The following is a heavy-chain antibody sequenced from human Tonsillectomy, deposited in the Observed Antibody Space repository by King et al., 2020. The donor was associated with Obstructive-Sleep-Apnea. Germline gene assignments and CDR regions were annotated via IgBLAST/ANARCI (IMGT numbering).Heavy chain of an antibody. CDR2: IFSNDEK. Sequence: TLKESDPVLVKPIETLTLTCTVSGFSLSSARMGVSWIRQPPGKALEWLAHIFSNDEKSYNTSLKSRLTISKDTSRSQVVLTMTNMDPVDTATYYCARIRGSSWDAFDIWGQGTMVTVSS. V-gene: IGHV2-26*01. D-gene: IGHD6-13*01. CDR3: ARIRGSSWDAFDI. J-gene: IGHJ3*02. CDR1: GFSLSSARMG.